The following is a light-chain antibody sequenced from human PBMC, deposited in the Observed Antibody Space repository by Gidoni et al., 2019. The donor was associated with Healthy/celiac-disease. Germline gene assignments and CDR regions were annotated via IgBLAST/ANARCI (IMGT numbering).Light chain of an antibody. CDR1: QSVSSN. CDR3: QQYNNWWT. CDR2: GAS. V-gene: IGKV3-15*01. J-gene: IGKJ1*01. Sequence: EIVMTQSPATLSVSPGESATLACRASQSVSSNLAWYQQKPGQAPRLLIYGASTRATGIPARFSGSGSGTEFTLTISSLQSEDFAVYYCQQYNNWWTVXXXTKVEIK.